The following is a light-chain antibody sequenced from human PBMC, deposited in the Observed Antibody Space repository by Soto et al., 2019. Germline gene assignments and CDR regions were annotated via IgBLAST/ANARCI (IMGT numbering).Light chain of an antibody. CDR1: SSDVGGYNY. CDR3: SSYTTVSTYV. CDR2: DVR. Sequence: QSVLTQPASVSGSPGHSITISCTGTSSDVGGYNYVSWYQQHPGKAPKLMIYDVRNRPSGVSSRFSGSKSVNTASLTISGLQAEDEADYYCSSYTTVSTYVFGTGTKVPVL. J-gene: IGLJ1*01. V-gene: IGLV2-14*01.